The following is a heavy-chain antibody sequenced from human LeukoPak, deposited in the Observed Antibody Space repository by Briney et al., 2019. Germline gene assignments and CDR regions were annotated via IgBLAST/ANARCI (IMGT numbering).Heavy chain of an antibody. Sequence: SVKVSCKASGGTFSSYAISWVRQAPGQGLEWMGRIIPILGIANYAQKFQGRVTITADKSTSTAYMELSSLRSEDTAVYYCAREAEAYCGGDCYSVEYFQRWGQGTLVTVSS. CDR1: GGTFSSYA. V-gene: IGHV1-69*04. D-gene: IGHD2-21*02. CDR3: AREAEAYCGGDCYSVEYFQR. CDR2: IIPILGIA. J-gene: IGHJ1*01.